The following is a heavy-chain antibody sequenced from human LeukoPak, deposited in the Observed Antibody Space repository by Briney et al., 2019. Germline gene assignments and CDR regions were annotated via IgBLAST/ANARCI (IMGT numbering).Heavy chain of an antibody. Sequence: GGSLRFSCVVSGFTFSWSTMTWVRQAPGKGPEWVAKMKEDGTEIHYVASVKGRFTISRGNAKNSLCLQMNSLRVEDTAVYYCATGGAPGGRFENWGQGMLVTVSS. CDR2: MKEDGTEI. D-gene: IGHD1-26*01. CDR1: GFTFSWST. J-gene: IGHJ4*02. CDR3: ATGGAPGGRFEN. V-gene: IGHV3-7*01.